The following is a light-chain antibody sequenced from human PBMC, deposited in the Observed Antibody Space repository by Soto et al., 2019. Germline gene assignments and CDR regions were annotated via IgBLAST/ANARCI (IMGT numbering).Light chain of an antibody. CDR1: RSNIGSNS. CDR2: IND. V-gene: IGLV1-44*01. Sequence: QSVLTQPPSVSGTPGQRVIISCSGSRSNIGSNSVNWYQQLPGTAPKLLIYINDQRPSGVPDRFSGSTSGTSVSLAISGPQSEDEADYYCASWDDRLKGYVFGTGTKATVL. J-gene: IGLJ1*01. CDR3: ASWDDRLKGYV.